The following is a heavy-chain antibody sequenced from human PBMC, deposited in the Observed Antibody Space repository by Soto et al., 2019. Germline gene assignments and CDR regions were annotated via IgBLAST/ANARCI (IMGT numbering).Heavy chain of an antibody. CDR1: TGAFTGYY. CDR2: IFHTGNT. CDR3: ARGASGSPYPY. V-gene: IGHV4-34*01. D-gene: IGHD6-13*01. Sequence: QVHLQQWGAGLLKPSETLSLTCAVSTGAFTGYYWTWIRQPPGKGLEWIGEIFHTGNTNYNPSLRSRVTISQDISKNQFSLNLSSVTAADTAVYYCARGASGSPYPYWGQGTLVTVSS. J-gene: IGHJ4*02.